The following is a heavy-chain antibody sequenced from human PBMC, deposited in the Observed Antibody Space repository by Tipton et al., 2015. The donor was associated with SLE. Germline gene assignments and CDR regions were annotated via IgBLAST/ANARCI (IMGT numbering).Heavy chain of an antibody. Sequence: SLRLSCTASGFTFGDYAMSWVRQAPGKGLEWVGFIRSKAFGGTTEYAASVKGRFSISRDDSKSIAYLQMNSLKTEDTAVYYCTRDPSRDSSKWGQGTLVTVSS. J-gene: IGHJ4*02. V-gene: IGHV3-49*04. CDR1: GFTFGDYA. CDR3: TRDPSRDSSK. D-gene: IGHD3-22*01. CDR2: IRSKAFGGTT.